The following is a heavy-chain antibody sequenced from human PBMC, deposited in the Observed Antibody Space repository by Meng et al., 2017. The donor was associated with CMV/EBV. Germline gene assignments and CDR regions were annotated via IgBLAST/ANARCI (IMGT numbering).Heavy chain of an antibody. CDR1: GGSISSSNW. J-gene: IGHJ6*02. D-gene: IGHD3-10*01. CDR3: ARGLREFYYYYGMDV. CDR2: IYHSGST. V-gene: IGHV4-4*02. Sequence: GSLRLSCAVSGGSISSSNWWSWVRQPPGKGLEWIGEIYHSGSTNYNPSLKSRVTISVDKSKNQFSLKLSSVTAADTAVYYCARGLREFYYYYGMDVWGQGTTVTVSS.